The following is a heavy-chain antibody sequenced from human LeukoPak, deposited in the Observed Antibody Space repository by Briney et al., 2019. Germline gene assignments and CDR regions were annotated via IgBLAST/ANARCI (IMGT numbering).Heavy chain of an antibody. CDR3: ARDLGSYSSGWYMGFDY. V-gene: IGHV3-48*01. CDR1: GFTFSSYS. Sequence: GGSPRLSCVGSGFTFSSYSMNWVRQAPGKGLEWVSYISGTSNTIYYADSVKGRFTVSRDNAKNSLYLQMNSLRAEDTAIYYCARDLGSYSSGWYMGFDYWGQGTLVTVSS. D-gene: IGHD6-19*01. CDR2: ISGTSNTI. J-gene: IGHJ4*02.